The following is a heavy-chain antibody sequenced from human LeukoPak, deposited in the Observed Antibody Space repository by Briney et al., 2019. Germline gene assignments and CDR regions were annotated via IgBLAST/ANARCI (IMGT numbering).Heavy chain of an antibody. J-gene: IGHJ4*02. V-gene: IGHV4-59*01. CDR2: IYYSGST. CDR1: GGSISSYY. CDR3: ASGVQLWFDY. D-gene: IGHD5-18*01. Sequence: PSETLSLTCTVSGGSISSYYWSWIRQPPGKGLEWIGYIYYSGSTNYNPSLKSRVTISVDTSKNQFSLKLSSVTAADTAVYYCASGVQLWFDYWGQGTLVTVSS.